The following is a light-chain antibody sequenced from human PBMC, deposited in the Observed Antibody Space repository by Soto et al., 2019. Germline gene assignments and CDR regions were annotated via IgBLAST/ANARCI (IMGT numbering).Light chain of an antibody. CDR1: QDITDY. CDR2: ASS. Sequence: DIQMTQSPSSLSASVGDRVTITCRASQDITDYLAWYQQKPGKVPKLLIYASSTLHSGVPSRFSGGGSGTDFTLTISNLQPEDVATYYCQKYNGAPRTFGQGTKVEIK. CDR3: QKYNGAPRT. J-gene: IGKJ1*01. V-gene: IGKV1-27*01.